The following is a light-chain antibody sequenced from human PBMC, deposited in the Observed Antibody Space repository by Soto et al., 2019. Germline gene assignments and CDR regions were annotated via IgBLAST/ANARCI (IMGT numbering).Light chain of an antibody. V-gene: IGLV2-14*03. J-gene: IGLJ2*01. CDR1: STDVGGHYY. CDR2: DVT. Sequence: QSALTQPASVSGSPGQSIPISCTGTSTDVGGHYYVSWYQQHPGKAPKLIIYDVTDRPSGVSHRFSGSKSGNTASLTIYGRQAEDEADYYCTSYTSTNSYVAVGGGTKVTVL. CDR3: TSYTSTNSYVA.